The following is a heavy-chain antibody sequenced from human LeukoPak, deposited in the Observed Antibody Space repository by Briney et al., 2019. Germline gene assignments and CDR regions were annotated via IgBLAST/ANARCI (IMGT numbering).Heavy chain of an antibody. D-gene: IGHD3-10*01. J-gene: IGHJ6*03. Sequence: PGGSLRLSCAASGFTVSRNYMSWVRQAPGKGLEWVSVIYGGDGGTYYADSVKGRFTISRDNSKNTLYLQMNSLRAEDTAVYCCARDYYGSGRRMDVWGKGTTVTVSS. V-gene: IGHV3-53*05. CDR2: IYGGDGGT. CDR3: ARDYYGSGRRMDV. CDR1: GFTVSRNY.